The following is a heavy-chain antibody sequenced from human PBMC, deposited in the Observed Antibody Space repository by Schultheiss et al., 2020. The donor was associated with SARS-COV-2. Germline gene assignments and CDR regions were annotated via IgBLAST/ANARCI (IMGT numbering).Heavy chain of an antibody. J-gene: IGHJ6*02. CDR3: ARDLAGITGTPGGMDV. Sequence: SETLSLTCTVSGGSIRGSSYYWSWIRQPPGKGLEWIGYIYYSGSTNYNPSLKSRVTISVDTSKNQFSLKLSSVTAADTAVYYCARDLAGITGTPGGMDVWGQGTTVTVSS. CDR2: IYYSGST. V-gene: IGHV4-61*01. D-gene: IGHD1-7*01. CDR1: GGSIRGSSYY.